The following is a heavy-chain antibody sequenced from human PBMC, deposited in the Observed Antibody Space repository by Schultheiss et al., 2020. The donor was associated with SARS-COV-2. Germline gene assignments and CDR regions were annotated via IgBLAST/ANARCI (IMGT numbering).Heavy chain of an antibody. CDR2: INHSGST. CDR3: ARGDYDYVWGSYPN. V-gene: IGHV4-34*01. CDR1: GGSISSYY. D-gene: IGHD3-16*02. J-gene: IGHJ4*02. Sequence: SETLSLTCTVSGGSISSYYWSWIRQPPGKGLEWIGEINHSGSTSYNPSLKSRVTISVDTSKNQFSLKLSSVTAADTAVYYCARGDYDYVWGSYPNWGQGTLVTVSS.